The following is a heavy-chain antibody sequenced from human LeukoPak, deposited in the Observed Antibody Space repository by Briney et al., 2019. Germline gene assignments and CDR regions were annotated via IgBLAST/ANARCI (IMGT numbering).Heavy chain of an antibody. V-gene: IGHV1-69*04. CDR3: ARVSYGFDP. CDR2: IIPILGIA. Sequence: SVKVSCKASGGTFSSYAISWVRQAPGQGLGWMGRIIPILGIANYAQKFQGRVTIAADKSTSTAYMELSSLRSEDTAVYYCARVSYGFDPWGQGTLVTVSS. D-gene: IGHD3-10*01. CDR1: GGTFSSYA. J-gene: IGHJ5*02.